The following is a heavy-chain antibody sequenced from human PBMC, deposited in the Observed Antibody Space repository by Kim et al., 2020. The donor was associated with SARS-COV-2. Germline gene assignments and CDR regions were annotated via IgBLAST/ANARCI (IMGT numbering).Heavy chain of an antibody. CDR1: GFPFSAYA. J-gene: IGHJ4*02. V-gene: IGHV3-33*01. CDR3: ARVTDGGSHYFDY. Sequence: GGSLRLSCAASGFPFSAYAMHWVRQAPGKGLEWVALIWYDGSKKYYVDSVNGRLTVSRDNSKNTLYLQLDSLRVEDTAVYYCARVTDGGSHYFDYWGQGTLVTVSS. CDR2: IWYDGSKK. D-gene: IGHD2-15*01.